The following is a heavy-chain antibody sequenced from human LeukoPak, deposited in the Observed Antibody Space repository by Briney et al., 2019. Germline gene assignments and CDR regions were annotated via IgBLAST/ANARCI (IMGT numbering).Heavy chain of an antibody. CDR1: GGSFSGYY. D-gene: IGHD1-1*01. V-gene: IGHV4-34*01. CDR2: TNHVGFT. J-gene: IGHJ6*03. CDR3: ARGSGNALYYLMDV. Sequence: SETLSLTCAVYGGSFSGYYWSWVRQPPGQGLEWIGETNHVGFTYYNPSLESRVTISLDTSEKQFSLRLTSVTAADTAVYYCARGSGNALYYLMDVWGNGTTVTVSS.